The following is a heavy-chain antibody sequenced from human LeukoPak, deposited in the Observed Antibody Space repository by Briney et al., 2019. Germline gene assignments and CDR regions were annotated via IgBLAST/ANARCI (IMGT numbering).Heavy chain of an antibody. CDR3: ARDFRAGGVTSTAFDI. V-gene: IGHV3-30-3*01. J-gene: IGHJ3*02. D-gene: IGHD3-16*01. CDR1: GFTFSSYT. Sequence: PGGSLRLSCAASGFTFSSYTIHWVRQPPGKGLEWVAVISFDGSNKYYADSLKGRFTISRDNSKTTLYLQMNSLRAEDTAVYYCARDFRAGGVTSTAFDIWGQGTMVTVSS. CDR2: ISFDGSNK.